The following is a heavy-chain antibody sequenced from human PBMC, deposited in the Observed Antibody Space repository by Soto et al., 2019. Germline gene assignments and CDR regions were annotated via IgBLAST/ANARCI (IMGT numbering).Heavy chain of an antibody. CDR1: GYTFISYA. CDR3: ARGGGTLDY. CDR2: ISTRDGTT. Sequence: ASVKVSCKASGYTFISYAMYWVRQAPGQGLEWMGIISTRDGTTTYALNFQDRVTMTRDTSTSTVYMDLNNVTSEDTAVYYCARGGGTLDYWGQGTLVTVS. V-gene: IGHV1-46*01. J-gene: IGHJ4*02.